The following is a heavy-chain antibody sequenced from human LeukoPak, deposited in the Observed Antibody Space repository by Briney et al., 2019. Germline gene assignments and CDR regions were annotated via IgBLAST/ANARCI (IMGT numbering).Heavy chain of an antibody. CDR2: IYYSGST. D-gene: IGHD5-18*01. J-gene: IGHJ4*02. CDR1: GGSISSSSYY. Sequence: PSETLSLTCTVPGGSISSSSYYWGWIRQPPGKGLEWIGSIYYSGSTNYNPSLKSRVTISVDTSKNQFSLKLSSVTAADTAVYYCARRTQPYDYWGQGTLVTVSS. V-gene: IGHV4-39*07. CDR3: ARRTQPYDY.